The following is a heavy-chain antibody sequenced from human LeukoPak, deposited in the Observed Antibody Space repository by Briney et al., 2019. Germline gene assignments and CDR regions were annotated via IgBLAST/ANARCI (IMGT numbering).Heavy chain of an antibody. CDR3: AREGLDSSSFDY. CDR1: GFTVSSNY. J-gene: IGHJ4*02. CDR2: ISSSSSYI. V-gene: IGHV3-21*01. D-gene: IGHD6-13*01. Sequence: HPGGSLRLSCAASGFTVSSNYMSWVRQAPGKGLEWVSSISSSSSYIYYADSVKGRFTISRDNAKNSLYLQMNSLRAEDTAVYYCAREGLDSSSFDYWGQGTLVTVSS.